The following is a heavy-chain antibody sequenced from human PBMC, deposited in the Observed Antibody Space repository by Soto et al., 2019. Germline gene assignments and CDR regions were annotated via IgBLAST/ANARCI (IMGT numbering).Heavy chain of an antibody. CDR3: ATRITVFGLLIPPFDH. CDR1: GGSVNGYY. J-gene: IGHJ5*02. V-gene: IGHV4-34*01. CDR2: INHTGGT. D-gene: IGHD3-3*01. Sequence: PSETLSLTCAVYGGSVNGYYWNWIRQPPGKGLEWIGEINHTGGTHYNPSLKGRVTMSVDTSKNQFSLRLSSVTAADTAIYYCATRITVFGLLIPPFDHWGQGTQVTVSS.